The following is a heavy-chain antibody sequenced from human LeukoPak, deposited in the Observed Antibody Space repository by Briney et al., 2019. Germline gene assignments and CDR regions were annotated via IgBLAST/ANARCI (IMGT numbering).Heavy chain of an antibody. CDR2: IYYSGST. V-gene: IGHV4-39*01. D-gene: IGHD6-19*01. CDR1: GGSISSSSYY. Sequence: SETLSLTCTVSGGSISSSSYYWGWIRQPPGKGLEWIGSIYYSGSTYYNPSLKSRVTISVDTSKNQFSLKLSSVTAADTAVYYCARHGPYYSSGWQNAFDIWGQGTMVTVS. CDR3: ARHGPYYSSGWQNAFDI. J-gene: IGHJ3*02.